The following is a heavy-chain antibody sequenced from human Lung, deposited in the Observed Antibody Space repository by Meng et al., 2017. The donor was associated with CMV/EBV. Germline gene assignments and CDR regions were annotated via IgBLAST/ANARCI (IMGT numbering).Heavy chain of an antibody. D-gene: IGHD2-2*03. CDR3: ARGGGYCSSTSCYYFDY. CDR1: TFSSYA. CDR2: IIPIFGTA. J-gene: IGHJ4*02. V-gene: IGHV1-69*05. Sequence: TFSSYAISWGRQAPGQGLEWMGGIIPIFGTANYAQKFQGRVTITTDESTSTAYMELSSLRSEDTAVYYCARGGGYCSSTSCYYFDYWGQGTLVTVSS.